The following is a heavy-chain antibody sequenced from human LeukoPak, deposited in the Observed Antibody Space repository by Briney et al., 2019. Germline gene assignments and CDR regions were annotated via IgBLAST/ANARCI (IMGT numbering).Heavy chain of an antibody. CDR3: ARDQASYYYYYGMDV. CDR2: ISAYNGNT. V-gene: IGHV1-18*01. Sequence: ASVKVSCKASGYTFTSYGISWVRQAPGQGLEWMGWISAYNGNTNYAQKLQGRVTMTTDTSTSTAYMELRSLRSDDTAVYYCARDQASYYYYYGMDVWGQGTTVTVSS. J-gene: IGHJ6*02. CDR1: GYTFTSYG.